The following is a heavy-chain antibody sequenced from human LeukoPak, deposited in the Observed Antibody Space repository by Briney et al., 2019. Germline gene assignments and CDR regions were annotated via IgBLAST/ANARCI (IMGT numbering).Heavy chain of an antibody. CDR1: GFTVSSNY. D-gene: IGHD3-10*01. V-gene: IGHV3-66*02. J-gene: IGHJ3*02. CDR3: AIRSTSGSWSALDI. CDR2: IYSGSRT. Sequence: GGSLRLSCVASGFTVSSNYMSWVRQAPGKGLEWVSIIYSGSRTYYADSVKGRYTISRDDSKNTLYFQLNSLRPEDTAVYYCAIRSTSGSWSALDIWGQGTMVTVSS.